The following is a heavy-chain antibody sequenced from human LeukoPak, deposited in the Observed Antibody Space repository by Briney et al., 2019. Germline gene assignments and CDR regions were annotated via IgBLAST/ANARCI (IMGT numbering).Heavy chain of an antibody. Sequence: GRSLRLSCAASGFTFSSYGMHWVRQAPGKGLEWVAVISYDGSNKYYADSVKGRFTISRDNSKNTLYLQMNSLRAEDTAVYYCAKGAAAGDNYYYYGMDVWGQGTTVTVSS. V-gene: IGHV3-30*18. D-gene: IGHD6-13*01. CDR1: GFTFSSYG. CDR3: AKGAAAGDNYYYYGMDV. J-gene: IGHJ6*02. CDR2: ISYDGSNK.